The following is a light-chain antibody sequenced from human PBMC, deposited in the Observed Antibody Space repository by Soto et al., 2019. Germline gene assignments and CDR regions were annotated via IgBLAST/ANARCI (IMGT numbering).Light chain of an antibody. J-gene: IGLJ2*01. Sequence: QSVLTQPPSASATPGQGVTISCSGSSVNIGSNYVYWYQQLPGTAPKLLIYRNGQRPSGVPDRFSGSKSGNTASLTISGLQAEDEADYYCSSYTSIGTVLFGGGTKVTVL. CDR1: SVNIGSNY. CDR2: RNG. CDR3: SSYTSIGTVL. V-gene: IGLV1-47*01.